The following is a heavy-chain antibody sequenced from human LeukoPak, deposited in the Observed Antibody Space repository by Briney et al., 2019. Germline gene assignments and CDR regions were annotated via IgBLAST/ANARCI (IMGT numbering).Heavy chain of an antibody. V-gene: IGHV4-59*01. D-gene: IGHD4-17*01. CDR3: ARGIESYGDYGY. J-gene: IGHJ4*02. CDR1: GGSISGSY. Sequence: PETLSLTCTVSGGSISGSYWSWIRQPPGKGLEWIAYMYNSGSTNYNPSLKSRVTISIDASKNQFSLKLSSLTAADTAIYYCARGIESYGDYGYWGQGILVTVSS. CDR2: MYNSGST.